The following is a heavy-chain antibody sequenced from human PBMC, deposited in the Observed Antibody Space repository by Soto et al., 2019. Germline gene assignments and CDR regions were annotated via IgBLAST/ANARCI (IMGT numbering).Heavy chain of an antibody. V-gene: IGHV3-7*05. CDR1: GFTFSSYW. J-gene: IGHJ1*01. CDR2: IKQDGSEK. Sequence: GGSLRLSCAASGFTFSSYWMSWVRQAPGKGLEWVANIKQDGSEKYYVDSVKGRFTISRDNAKNSLYLQMNSLRAEDTAVYYCARAVSGYPRQELFQHWGQGTLVTVSS. D-gene: IGHD3-3*01. CDR3: ARAVSGYPRQELFQH.